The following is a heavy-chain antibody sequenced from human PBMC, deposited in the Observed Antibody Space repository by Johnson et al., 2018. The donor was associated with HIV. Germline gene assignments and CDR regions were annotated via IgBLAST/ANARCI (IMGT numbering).Heavy chain of an antibody. V-gene: IGHV3-30*02. Sequence: VQLVESGGGVVQPGGSLRLSCAASGFTFSSYGMHWVRQAPGKGLAWVAFIRYDGSNKYYVDSVTGRFTISRDNAKNSLYLQMNSLRAEDTAVYYCASGLINDYVWGSYRYGDAFDIWGQGTMVTVSS. CDR3: ASGLINDYVWGSYRYGDAFDI. J-gene: IGHJ3*02. D-gene: IGHD3-16*02. CDR1: GFTFSSYG. CDR2: IRYDGSNK.